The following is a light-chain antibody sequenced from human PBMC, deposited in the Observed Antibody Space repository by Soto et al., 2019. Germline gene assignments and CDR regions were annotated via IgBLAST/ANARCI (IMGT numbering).Light chain of an antibody. CDR1: QSVDTN. J-gene: IGKJ2*01. CDR2: SAS. CDR3: QQYYNWPPYT. Sequence: EVVMTQSPATLSVSPGDRATLSCRASQSVDTNVVWYQQKPGQPPRLLVHSASIRATGVPARFTGIGSGTDFTLTISGLQSDDFAIYYCQQYYNWPPYTFGQGTRLLIK. V-gene: IGKV3-15*01.